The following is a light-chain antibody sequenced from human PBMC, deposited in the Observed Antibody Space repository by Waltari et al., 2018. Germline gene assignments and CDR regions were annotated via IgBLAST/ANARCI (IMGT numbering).Light chain of an antibody. CDR1: TSDVGGYNY. J-gene: IGLJ3*02. V-gene: IGLV2-14*03. CDR2: DVS. CDR3: SSYATSDTLL. Sequence: QSALTQPASVSGSPGQSITISCTGTTSDVGGYNYVSWYQQHTGKTPKLIIYDVSNRPSGVSNRFSGSKSANTASLTISGLQAEDEADYYCSSYATSDTLLFGGGTKLTVL.